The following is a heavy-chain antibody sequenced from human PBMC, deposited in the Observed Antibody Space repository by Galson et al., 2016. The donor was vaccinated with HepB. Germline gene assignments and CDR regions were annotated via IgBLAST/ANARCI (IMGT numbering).Heavy chain of an antibody. D-gene: IGHD6-13*01. CDR1: GFTFSRYA. CDR2: IGGSGDSA. Sequence: SLRLSCAASGFTFSRYAMTWVRQAPGKGLEWVSTIGGSGDSAYYADSVKGRFPISRDNSKNTLYLQMNNLRADDTAVYYCAEDYSSSSWFFRTFDSWGQGTLVTDSS. V-gene: IGHV3-23*01. CDR3: AEDYSSSSWFFRTFDS. J-gene: IGHJ4*02.